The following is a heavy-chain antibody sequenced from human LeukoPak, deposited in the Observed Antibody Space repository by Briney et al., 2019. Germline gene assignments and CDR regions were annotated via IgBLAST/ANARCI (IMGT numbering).Heavy chain of an antibody. V-gene: IGHV4-31*03. CDR1: GASISSGSYF. CDR2: IYNSGSA. Sequence: SQTLSLTCTVSGASISSGSYFWSWLRQHPGKGLEWIGYIYNSGSAYYNPSLKSRVIISVDTSKNQFSLKLTSLTAADTAVYYCARAHTLSCNGGPCPFFLDFWGQGTLVTVSS. CDR3: ARAHTLSCNGGPCPFFLDF. D-gene: IGHD2/OR15-2a*01. J-gene: IGHJ4*02.